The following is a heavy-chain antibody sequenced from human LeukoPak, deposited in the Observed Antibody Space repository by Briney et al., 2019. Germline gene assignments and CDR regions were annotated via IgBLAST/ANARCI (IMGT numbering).Heavy chain of an antibody. Sequence: ASVKVSCKASGYTFTGYGISWVRQAPGQGLEWMGWISAYNGNTNYAQKLQGRVTMTTDTSTSTAYMELRSLRSDDTAVYYCARDQYDSSGYYYGSDAFDIWGQGTMVTVSS. J-gene: IGHJ3*02. V-gene: IGHV1-18*01. D-gene: IGHD3-22*01. CDR3: ARDQYDSSGYYYGSDAFDI. CDR1: GYTFTGYG. CDR2: ISAYNGNT.